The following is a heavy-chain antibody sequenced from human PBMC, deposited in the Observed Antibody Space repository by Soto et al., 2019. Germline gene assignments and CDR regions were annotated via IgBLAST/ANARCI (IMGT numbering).Heavy chain of an antibody. CDR2: ISYGGST. D-gene: IGHD5-18*01. CDR1: GGSINSGGYC. V-gene: IGHV4-31*03. Sequence: QVQLQESGPGLVKPSQTLSLTCTVSGGSINSGGYCWSWIRQHPGKGPDWIGCISYGGSTTYNPSLKSRVTISVDTSKNQFSLKLTSVTAAHTAVYNCSRGILVWGQGALITVSS. CDR3: SRGILV. J-gene: IGHJ4*02.